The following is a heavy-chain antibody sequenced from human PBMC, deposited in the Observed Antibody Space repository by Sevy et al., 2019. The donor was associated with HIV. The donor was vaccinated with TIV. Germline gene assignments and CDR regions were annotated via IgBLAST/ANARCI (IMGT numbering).Heavy chain of an antibody. CDR3: ATSPDYYDSSRDAFDI. D-gene: IGHD3-22*01. J-gene: IGHJ3*02. CDR2: YDPEDGET. CDR1: GYSVSDLS. Sequence: ASVKVSCKVSGYSVSDLSILWVRQAPGKGLEWMGGYDPEDGETIYAQKFQGRVTMTEDTSTDTAYMELSSLRSEDTAVYYCATSPDYYDSSRDAFDIWGQGTMVTVSS. V-gene: IGHV1-24*01.